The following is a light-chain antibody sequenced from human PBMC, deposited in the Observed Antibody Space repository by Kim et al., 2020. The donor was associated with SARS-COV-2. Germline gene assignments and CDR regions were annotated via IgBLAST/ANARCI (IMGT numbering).Light chain of an antibody. CDR2: AAS. Sequence: PSVGDRVTIACRASQNIDTFLNWYQQKVGKAPKLLINAASSLQGGVPSRFSGGGSGTDFTLTISSLQPEDYATYYCQQSYSAPYTFGGGTRVDIK. J-gene: IGKJ4*01. V-gene: IGKV1-39*01. CDR1: QNIDTF. CDR3: QQSYSAPYT.